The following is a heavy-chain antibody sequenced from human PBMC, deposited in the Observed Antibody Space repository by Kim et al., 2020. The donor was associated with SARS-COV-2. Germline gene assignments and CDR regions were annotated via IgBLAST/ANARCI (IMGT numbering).Heavy chain of an antibody. CDR3: ARGTLTGYYVDAFDI. V-gene: IGHV1-69*13. CDR2: IIPIFGTA. Sequence: SVKVSCKASGGTFSSYAISWVRQAPGQGLEWMGGIIPIFGTANYAQKFQGRVTITADESTSTAYMELSSLRSEDTAVYYCARGTLTGYYVDAFDIWGQGTMVTVSS. J-gene: IGHJ3*02. CDR1: GGTFSSYA. D-gene: IGHD3-9*01.